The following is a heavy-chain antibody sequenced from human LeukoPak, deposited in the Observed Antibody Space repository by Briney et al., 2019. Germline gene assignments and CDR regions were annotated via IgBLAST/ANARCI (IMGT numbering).Heavy chain of an antibody. J-gene: IGHJ4*02. Sequence: SGGSLRLSCAASGFTFSSYNMNWVRQAPGKGLEWISHIWSSSSGVHYTDSVKGRFTISRDNAKNSLYLQMNSLRAEDTAVYYCVRDSDWAFDYWGQGTLVTVSS. CDR2: IWSSSSGV. CDR1: GFTFSSYN. CDR3: VRDSDWAFDY. V-gene: IGHV3-48*01. D-gene: IGHD3-9*01.